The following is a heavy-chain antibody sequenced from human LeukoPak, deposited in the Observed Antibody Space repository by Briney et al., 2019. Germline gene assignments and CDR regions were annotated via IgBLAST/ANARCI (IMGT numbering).Heavy chain of an antibody. CDR2: ISSSSSYI. CDR1: GFTFSNSG. V-gene: IGHV3-21*01. J-gene: IGHJ4*02. Sequence: GGSLRLSCAASGFTFSNSGMNWVRQAPGKGLEWVSSISSSSSYIYYADSVKGRFTISRDNAKNSLYLQMNSLRAEDTAVYYCARDRRGYSYGYPPDFDYWGQGTLVTVSS. CDR3: ARDRRGYSYGYPPDFDY. D-gene: IGHD5-18*01.